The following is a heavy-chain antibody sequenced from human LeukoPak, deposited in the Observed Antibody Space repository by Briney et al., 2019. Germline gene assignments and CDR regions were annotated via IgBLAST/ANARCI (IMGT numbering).Heavy chain of an antibody. Sequence: SETLSLTCTVSGGSISTYYWSWIRQPPGKGLEWIGYIYYSGSTNYNPSLKSRVTISVDTSKNQFSLKLSSVTAADTAVYYCARPYSSSWYGDAFDIWGQGTMVTVSS. CDR1: GGSISTYY. V-gene: IGHV4-59*08. CDR3: ARPYSSSWYGDAFDI. CDR2: IYYSGST. J-gene: IGHJ3*02. D-gene: IGHD6-13*01.